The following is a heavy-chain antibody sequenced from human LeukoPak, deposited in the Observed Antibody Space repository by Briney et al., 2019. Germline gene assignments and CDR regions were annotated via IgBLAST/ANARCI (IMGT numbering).Heavy chain of an antibody. V-gene: IGHV4-59*01. Sequence: SETLSLTCTVSGGSISSYYWSWIRQPPEKGLEWIGYRYYSGSTNYNPSLKSRVTISVDTSKNQFSLKLSSVTAADTAVYYCARGSESFHYWGQGTLVTVSS. J-gene: IGHJ4*02. CDR2: RYYSGST. CDR3: ARGSESFHY. CDR1: GGSISSYY.